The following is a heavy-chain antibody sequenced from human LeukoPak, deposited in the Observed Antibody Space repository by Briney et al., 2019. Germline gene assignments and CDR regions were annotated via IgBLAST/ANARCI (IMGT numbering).Heavy chain of an antibody. CDR3: AIGPRQKRGLSTY. J-gene: IGHJ4*02. CDR2: ISGSGTNT. V-gene: IGHV3-23*01. Sequence: GGSLRLSCAASGFTFSSYVMSWVRQAPGKGLEWVSGISGSGTNTYYADSVKGRFTISRDNSKSTLYLQVDSLRVDDTAVYDCAIGPRQKRGLSTYWGQGTLVTVSS. D-gene: IGHD3/OR15-3a*01. CDR1: GFTFSSYV.